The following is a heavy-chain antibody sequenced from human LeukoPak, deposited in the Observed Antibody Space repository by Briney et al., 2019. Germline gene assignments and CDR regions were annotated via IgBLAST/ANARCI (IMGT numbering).Heavy chain of an antibody. CDR1: GFTFSNYW. J-gene: IGHJ5*02. Sequence: PGGSLRLSCAASGFTFSNYWMIWVRQAPGKGLGWADNIKQDGSEKRYADSVRGRFSISRDNAQTSLYLQMNSLRAEDAAVYYCARASDPWLQLTWGQGTLVTVSS. CDR3: ARASDPWLQLT. D-gene: IGHD5-24*01. V-gene: IGHV3-7*05. CDR2: IKQDGSEK.